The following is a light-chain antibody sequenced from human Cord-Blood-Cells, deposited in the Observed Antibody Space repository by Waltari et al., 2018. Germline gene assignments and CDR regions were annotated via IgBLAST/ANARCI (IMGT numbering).Light chain of an antibody. CDR2: EGS. J-gene: IGLJ2*01. CDR3: CSYAGSSTFEV. Sequence: QSALTQPASVSGSPGPSITISCTATRSDSRRFTLFSWYQEHPGKAPKLMNYEGSKRPSGVSNRFYGSESGNTASLTISELQAEDGSDCYCCSYAGSSTFEVFRGGAKLTVL. V-gene: IGLV2-23*03. CDR1: RSDSRRFTL.